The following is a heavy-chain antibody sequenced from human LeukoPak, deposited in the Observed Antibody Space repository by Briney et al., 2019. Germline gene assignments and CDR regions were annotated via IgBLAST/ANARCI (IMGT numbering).Heavy chain of an antibody. J-gene: IGHJ4*02. CDR3: ARGGEHSDSPDFDY. D-gene: IGHD1/OR15-1a*01. CDR1: GYSISRAYY. Sequence: PSETLSLNCSVSGYSISRAYYWGWIRQPPGKGFEWIGSIFHSGSTNYNPSLKSRVTISVDTSKNQFSLKLSSVTAADTAVYYCARGGEHSDSPDFDYWGQGTLVTVSS. CDR2: IFHSGST. V-gene: IGHV4-38-2*02.